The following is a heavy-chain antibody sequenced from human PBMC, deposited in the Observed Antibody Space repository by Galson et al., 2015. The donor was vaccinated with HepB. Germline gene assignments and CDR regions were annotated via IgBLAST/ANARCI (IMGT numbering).Heavy chain of an antibody. CDR2: IIPIFGTG. D-gene: IGHD7-27*01. V-gene: IGHV1-69*13. Sequence: SVKVSCKASGVTFSSYVVSWVRQVPGQGLEWMGGIIPIFGTGKYAQKFQDRVTITADESTSTAYMELSSLRSEDTAVYYCAATHNWGKDYWGQGTLVIVSS. CDR3: AATHNWGKDY. J-gene: IGHJ4*02. CDR1: GVTFSSYV.